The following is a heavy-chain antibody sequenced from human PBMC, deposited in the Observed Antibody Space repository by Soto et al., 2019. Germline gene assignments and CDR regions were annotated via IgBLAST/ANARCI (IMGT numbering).Heavy chain of an antibody. CDR2: IFPADSDT. CDR3: ARRPPNYYDTSGYSVYDN. CDR1: GYIFTTYW. Sequence: GESLKISCKGSGYIFTTYWIAWVRQMPGKGLEWMGIIFPADSDTKYSPSFQGQVTFSVDKSTNTAYLQWSSLKASDTVMYYCARRPPNYYDTSGYSVYDNWGQGTLVTVSS. D-gene: IGHD3-22*01. J-gene: IGHJ4*02. V-gene: IGHV5-51*01.